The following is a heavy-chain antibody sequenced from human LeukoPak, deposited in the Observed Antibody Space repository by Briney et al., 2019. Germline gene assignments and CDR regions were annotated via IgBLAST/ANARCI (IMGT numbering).Heavy chain of an antibody. CDR1: GYTFTSYV. Sequence: ASVKVSCKASGYTFTSYVIHWVRQAPGQRLEWMGWINAGSGNTQYSQKFQGRVTLTRDTSASTAYMELSGLRSEDTAFYYCARDGSGWVNWFDPWGQGTLVTVSS. CDR2: INAGSGNT. J-gene: IGHJ5*02. V-gene: IGHV1-3*01. D-gene: IGHD6-19*01. CDR3: ARDGSGWVNWFDP.